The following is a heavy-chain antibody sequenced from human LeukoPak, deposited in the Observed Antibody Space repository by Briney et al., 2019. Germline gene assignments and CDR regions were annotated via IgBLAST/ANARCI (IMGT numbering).Heavy chain of an antibody. D-gene: IGHD3-10*01. V-gene: IGHV1-2*02. CDR1: GYTFTGYY. CDR3: AREAYDSGNFRTDYYYMDV. J-gene: IGHJ6*03. Sequence: ASVKVSCKASGYTFTGYYMHWVRQAPGRGPEWMGWIYPNSGGTNYAQKFQGRVTVTRDTSISTAYMELSRLRSDDTAVYYCAREAYDSGNFRTDYYYMDVWGIGTTVTVSS. CDR2: IYPNSGGT.